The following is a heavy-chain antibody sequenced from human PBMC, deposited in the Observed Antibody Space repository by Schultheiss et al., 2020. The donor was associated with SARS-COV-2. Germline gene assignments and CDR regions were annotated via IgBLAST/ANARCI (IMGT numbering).Heavy chain of an antibody. V-gene: IGHV4-34*01. Sequence: SETLSLTCTVSGGSISSYYWSWIRQPPGKGLEWIGEINHSGSTNYNPSLKSRVTISVDTSKNQFSLKLSSVTAADTAVYYCAGGYPDFDYWGQGTLVTVSS. CDR2: INHSGST. J-gene: IGHJ4*02. D-gene: IGHD5-18*01. CDR1: GGSISSYY. CDR3: AGGYPDFDY.